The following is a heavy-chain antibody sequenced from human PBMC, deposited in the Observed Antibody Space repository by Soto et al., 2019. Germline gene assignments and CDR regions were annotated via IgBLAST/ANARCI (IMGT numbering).Heavy chain of an antibody. V-gene: IGHV3-23*01. D-gene: IGHD1-26*01. CDR3: AKAKGRSNFYYSGLDV. J-gene: IGHJ6*02. CDR2: ITAATGTT. Sequence: LRLSCAASGFTFGSYGMTWVRQAPGKGLECVSGITAATGTTYYADSVKGRFTISRDLSTNTLFLQMNSLRAADSAVYYCAKAKGRSNFYYSGLDVWGQGTTVTVSS. CDR1: GFTFGSYG.